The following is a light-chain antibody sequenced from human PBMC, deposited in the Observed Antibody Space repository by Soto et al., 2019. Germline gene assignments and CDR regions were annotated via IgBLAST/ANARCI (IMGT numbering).Light chain of an antibody. V-gene: IGKV3-20*01. CDR2: GAS. CDR3: QQYGALPPT. CDR1: QTVSNTY. J-gene: IGKJ4*01. Sequence: EIVLTQFPGALSLSPRERVTLSCRASQTVSNTYLAWYQQKSGQAPKFRIYGASNRASGIPDRFSGSGSGTDFTLTISRLEPEDFAVYYCQQYGALPPTFGGGTKVEIK.